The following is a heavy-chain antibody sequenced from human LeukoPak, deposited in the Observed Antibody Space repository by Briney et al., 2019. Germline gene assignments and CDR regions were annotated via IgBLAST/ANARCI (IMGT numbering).Heavy chain of an antibody. D-gene: IGHD6-19*01. Sequence: SETRSLTCAVSGGSFSGYHWSWIRQSPGKGLEWIGQITHSGSTDYNPSLKSRVSISIDTSRNQFSLRLSSVTAADTAVYYCARVGSSGWYMYFQHWGQGTLVTVSS. J-gene: IGHJ1*01. CDR1: GGSFSGYH. CDR3: ARVGSSGWYMYFQH. CDR2: ITHSGST. V-gene: IGHV4-34*01.